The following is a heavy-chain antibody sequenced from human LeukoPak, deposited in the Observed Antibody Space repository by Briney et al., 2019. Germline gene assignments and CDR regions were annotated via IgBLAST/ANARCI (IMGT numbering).Heavy chain of an antibody. CDR3: ARDILRGDYGDY. V-gene: IGHV1-2*02. CDR2: INPNSGGT. Sequence: ASVKVSCKASGYTFTGYYMYWVRQAPGQGLEWMGWINPNSGGTNYAQKFQGRVTMTRDTSISTAYMELSRLRSDDTAVYYCARDILRGDYGDYWGQGTLVTVSS. J-gene: IGHJ4*02. D-gene: IGHD2-2*02. CDR1: GYTFTGYY.